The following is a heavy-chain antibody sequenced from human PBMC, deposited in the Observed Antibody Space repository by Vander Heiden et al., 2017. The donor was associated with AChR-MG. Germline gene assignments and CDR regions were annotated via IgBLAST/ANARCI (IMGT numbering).Heavy chain of an antibody. D-gene: IGHD6-13*01. Sequence: QVQLVESGGGVVQPGRSLRLSCAASGFTFSSHAMHWVRQAPGKGLEGVAVISYDGSNKYYADSVKGRFTISRDNSKNTLYLQMNSLRAEDTAVYYCARDTQQLVQDYYYGMDVWGQGTTVTVSS. CDR1: GFTFSSHA. J-gene: IGHJ6*02. V-gene: IGHV3-30-3*01. CDR2: ISYDGSNK. CDR3: ARDTQQLVQDYYYGMDV.